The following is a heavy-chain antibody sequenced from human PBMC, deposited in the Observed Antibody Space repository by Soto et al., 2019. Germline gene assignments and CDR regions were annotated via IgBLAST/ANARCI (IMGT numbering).Heavy chain of an antibody. CDR3: AGWVVPPHDAYEI. J-gene: IGHJ3*02. V-gene: IGHV3-48*01. CDR2: ISSSSSTI. Sequence: EVQLVESGGGLVQRGGSLRITCAASGFTFRSYSMNWVREAPGKGLEWVSYISSSSSTIYYADSVKGRFTISRDNAKNSLYLQMNSLRAEDTAVYYCAGWVVPPHDAYEIWGQGTMVTVSS. D-gene: IGHD2-21*01. CDR1: GFTFRSYS.